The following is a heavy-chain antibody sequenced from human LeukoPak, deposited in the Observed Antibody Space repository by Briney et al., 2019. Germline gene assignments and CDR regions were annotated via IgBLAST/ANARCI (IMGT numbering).Heavy chain of an antibody. CDR3: ARQRSGYGDYVDY. Sequence: GESLKISCKASGYSFTSHWIGWVRQMPGKGLEWMGVIYPSDSDTRYSPSFQGQVTISADRSINTAYLQWSSLKASDTAIYYCARQRSGYGDYVDYWGLGTLVTVSS. CDR1: GYSFTSHW. D-gene: IGHD4-17*01. CDR2: IYPSDSDT. V-gene: IGHV5-51*01. J-gene: IGHJ4*02.